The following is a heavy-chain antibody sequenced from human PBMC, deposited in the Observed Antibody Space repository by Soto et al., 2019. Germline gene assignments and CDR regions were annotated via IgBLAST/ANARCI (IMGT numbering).Heavy chain of an antibody. D-gene: IGHD3-10*01. CDR3: ARDVGRITMVRGVSQH. V-gene: IGHV1-18*01. CDR2: ISAYNGNT. CDR1: GYTFTSYG. Sequence: ASVKVSCKASGYTFTSYGISWVRQAPGQGLEWMGWISAYNGNTDYAQKLQGRVTMTTDTSTSTAYMELRSLRSDDTAVYYCARDVGRITMVRGVSQHWGQGTLVTVSS. J-gene: IGHJ1*01.